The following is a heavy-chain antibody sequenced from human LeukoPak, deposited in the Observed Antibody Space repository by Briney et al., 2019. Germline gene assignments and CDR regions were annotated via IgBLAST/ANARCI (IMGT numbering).Heavy chain of an antibody. CDR3: ARQSETSGWYDY. Sequence: GGSLRLSCAAPGFIFDNYAIHWVRQAPGKGLEWVSLISGDGGSTFYADSVRGRFTISRDNTRKSLSLQMSSLRSEDTALYYCARQSETSGWYDYWGQGTLVTASS. D-gene: IGHD6-19*01. J-gene: IGHJ4*02. CDR2: ISGDGGST. CDR1: GFIFDNYA. V-gene: IGHV3-43*02.